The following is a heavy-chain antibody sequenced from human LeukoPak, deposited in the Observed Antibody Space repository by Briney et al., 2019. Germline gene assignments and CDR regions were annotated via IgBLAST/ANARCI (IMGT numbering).Heavy chain of an antibody. V-gene: IGHV3-23*01. Sequence: AGGSLRLSCAASGFTFSTYWLSWVRQAPGKGLEWVSAISGSGGSTYYADSVKGRFTISRDNSKNTLYLQMNSLRAEDTAVYYCATPPEGYRVVDYWGQGTLVTVSS. D-gene: IGHD5-18*01. J-gene: IGHJ4*02. CDR3: ATPPEGYRVVDY. CDR1: GFTFSTYW. CDR2: ISGSGGST.